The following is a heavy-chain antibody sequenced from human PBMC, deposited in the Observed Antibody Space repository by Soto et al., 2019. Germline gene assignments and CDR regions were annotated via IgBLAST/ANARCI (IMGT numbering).Heavy chain of an antibody. V-gene: IGHV1-18*01. CDR1: GYTFTTYG. Sequence: QVQLVQSGAEVKTPGASVKVSCKASGYTFTTYGISWVRQAPGQGLEWMGWISSYNDNTNYAQKLQGRVTMTTDTSPSTAYMGLRSLRSDDTAVYYCARDGFYAGLGRYSYGYSPPRYSGMDGWGQGTTVTVSS. D-gene: IGHD5-18*01. CDR3: ARDGFYAGLGRYSYGYSPPRYSGMDG. CDR2: ISSYNDNT. J-gene: IGHJ6*02.